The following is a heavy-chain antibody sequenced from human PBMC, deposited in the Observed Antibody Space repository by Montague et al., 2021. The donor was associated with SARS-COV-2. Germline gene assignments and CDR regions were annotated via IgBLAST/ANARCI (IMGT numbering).Heavy chain of an antibody. CDR3: ARDDPYCTNGVCYTGNWFDP. V-gene: IGHV6-1*01. CDR1: GDSVSSNSAA. Sequence: CAISGDSVSSNSAAWNWIRQSPSRGREWLGRTYYRSKWYNDYAVSVKSRMTINPDTSKNQFSLQLNSVTPEDTAVYYCARDDPYCTNGVCYTGNWFDPWGQGTLVTVSS. J-gene: IGHJ5*02. D-gene: IGHD2-8*01. CDR2: TYYRSKWYN.